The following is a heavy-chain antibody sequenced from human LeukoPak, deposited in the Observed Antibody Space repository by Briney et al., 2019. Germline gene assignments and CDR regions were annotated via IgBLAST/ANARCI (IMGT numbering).Heavy chain of an antibody. CDR1: GFTFDDYG. CDR2: INWNGANT. CDR3: ARGGGPPSSGYPDFDY. J-gene: IGHJ4*02. Sequence: PGGSLRLSCAASGFTFDDYGMSWVRQVPGKGLEWVSGINWNGANTGYADSVKGRFTISRDNAKNSLYLQMNSLRAEDTALYYCARGGGPPSSGYPDFDYWGQGTLVPVSS. V-gene: IGHV3-20*04. D-gene: IGHD3-22*01.